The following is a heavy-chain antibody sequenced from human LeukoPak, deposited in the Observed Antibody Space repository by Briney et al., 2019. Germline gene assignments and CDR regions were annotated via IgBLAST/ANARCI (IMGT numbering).Heavy chain of an antibody. CDR2: ITSSSSYI. Sequence: GGSLRLSCAASGFTFSTYNMNWVRQAPGKGLEWVSSITSSSSYIYYADSVKGRFTISRDNAKNSLYLQMNSLRAEDTAVYYCARGKEGYSYGQPSFDYWGQGTLVTVSS. CDR3: ARGKEGYSYGQPSFDY. D-gene: IGHD5-18*01. J-gene: IGHJ4*02. V-gene: IGHV3-21*01. CDR1: GFTFSTYN.